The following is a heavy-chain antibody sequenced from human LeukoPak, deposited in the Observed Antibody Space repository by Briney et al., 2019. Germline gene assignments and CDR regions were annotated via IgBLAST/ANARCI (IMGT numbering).Heavy chain of an antibody. D-gene: IGHD6-19*01. Sequence: PSETLSLTCAVSGYSISSGYYWGWIRQPPGKGLEWIGSIYHSGSTYYNPSLQSRVTISVDTSKNQFSLKLSSVTAADTAVYYCARDLRRIYGSGARQYSSGWYYFDYWGQGTLVTVSS. J-gene: IGHJ4*02. CDR3: ARDLRRIYGSGARQYSSGWYYFDY. CDR2: IYHSGST. CDR1: GYSISSGYY. V-gene: IGHV4-38-2*02.